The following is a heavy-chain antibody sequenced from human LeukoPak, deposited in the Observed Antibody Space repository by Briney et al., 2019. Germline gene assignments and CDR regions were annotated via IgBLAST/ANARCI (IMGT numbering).Heavy chain of an antibody. CDR1: GFTFSSYS. Sequence: GGSLRLSCAASGFTFSSYSMNWVRQAPGKGLEWVSSISSSSSYIYYADSVKGRFTISRDNAKNSLYLQMNSLRAEDTAIYYCARDAAYGYDRFDYWGQGTQVTVSS. J-gene: IGHJ4*02. CDR3: ARDAAYGYDRFDY. V-gene: IGHV3-21*01. D-gene: IGHD5-18*01. CDR2: ISSSSSYI.